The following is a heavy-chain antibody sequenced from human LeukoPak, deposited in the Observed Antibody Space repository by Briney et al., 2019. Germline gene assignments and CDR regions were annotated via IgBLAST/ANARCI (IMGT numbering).Heavy chain of an antibody. CDR3: ARDVHYDMLTGYYYYYGMDV. CDR2: IYYSGST. Sequence: SETLSLTCTVPGGSISSSSYYWGWIRQPPGKGLEWIGSIYYSGSTYYNPSLKSRVTISVDTSKNQFSLKLSSVTAADTAVYYCARDVHYDMLTGYYYYYGMDVWGQGTTVTVSS. V-gene: IGHV4-39*07. D-gene: IGHD3-9*01. J-gene: IGHJ6*02. CDR1: GGSISSSSYY.